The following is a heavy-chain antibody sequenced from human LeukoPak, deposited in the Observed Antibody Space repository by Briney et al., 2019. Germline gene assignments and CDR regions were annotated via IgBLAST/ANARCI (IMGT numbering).Heavy chain of an antibody. D-gene: IGHD7-27*01. Sequence: GGSLRLSCAASGFTFRNFAMSWVRQAPGKGLERVSAISGDGVYIYYIDSVKGRFTTSRDNSRDTLFLQMNSLRAEDTALYYRAKGGADDWGETWGQGTLVTVSS. V-gene: IGHV3-23*01. J-gene: IGHJ5*02. CDR1: GFTFRNFA. CDR3: AKGGADDWGET. CDR2: ISGDGVYI.